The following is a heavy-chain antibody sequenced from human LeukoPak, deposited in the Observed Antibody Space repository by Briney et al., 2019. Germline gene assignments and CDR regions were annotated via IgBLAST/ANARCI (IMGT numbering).Heavy chain of an antibody. CDR1: GYTFTSYG. J-gene: IGHJ6*03. CDR3: AITGGEPTRAFVEYYYYMDV. CDR2: ISAYNGNT. D-gene: IGHD3-3*02. Sequence: ASVKVSCKASGYTFTSYGISWVRQAPGQGLEWMGWISAYNGNTNYAQKLQGRVTMTTDTSTSTAYMELRSLRSEDTAVYYCAITGGEPTRAFVEYYYYMDVWGKGTTVTVSS. V-gene: IGHV1-18*01.